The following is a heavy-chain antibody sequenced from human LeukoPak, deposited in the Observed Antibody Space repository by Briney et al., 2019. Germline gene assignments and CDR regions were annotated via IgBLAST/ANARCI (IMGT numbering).Heavy chain of an antibody. J-gene: IGHJ3*02. Sequence: GGSLRLSCAASGFTFSSHSINWVRQAPGKGLEWVSSIGSSSPYHADSVKGRFTISRDNAKNSLYLQMNSLRAEDTALCYCAREGGGSLGDAFDIWGQGTMVTVSS. V-gene: IGHV3-21*01. CDR3: AREGGGSLGDAFDI. CDR2: IGSSSP. CDR1: GFTFSSHS. D-gene: IGHD2-15*01.